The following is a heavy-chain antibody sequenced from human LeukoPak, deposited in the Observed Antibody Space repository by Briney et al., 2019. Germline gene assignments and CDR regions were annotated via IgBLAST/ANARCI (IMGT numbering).Heavy chain of an antibody. Sequence: PSETLSLTCAVYGESLSKYYWTWIRQSPGKGLEWIGEINHRGSTNLNPSLKSRVTLSVDTSKHQFSLKLTSVTAADAAVYYCASSVGSTDYWGQGTLVTVSP. CDR2: INHRGST. J-gene: IGHJ4*02. CDR1: GESLSKYY. D-gene: IGHD1-26*01. V-gene: IGHV4-34*01. CDR3: ASSVGSTDY.